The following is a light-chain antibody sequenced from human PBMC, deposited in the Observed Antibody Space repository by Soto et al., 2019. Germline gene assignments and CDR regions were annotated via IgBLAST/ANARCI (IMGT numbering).Light chain of an antibody. CDR1: SSNIGSLY. Sequence: QSVLTQPPSASGTPGQRVTISCCGSSSNIGSLYVYWYYRLPGAAPKLLIYRNDQRPSGVPDRFSGSKSGTSASLAISGLRSEDEVYYICQRRARSTHAYDFGSWRNVTV. CDR2: RND. J-gene: IGLJ1*01. CDR3: QRRARSTHAYD. V-gene: IGLV1-47*01.